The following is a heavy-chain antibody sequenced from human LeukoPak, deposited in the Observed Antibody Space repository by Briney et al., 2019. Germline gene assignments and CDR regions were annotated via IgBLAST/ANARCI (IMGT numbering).Heavy chain of an antibody. CDR2: IYHSGST. D-gene: IGHD1-14*01. Sequence: SETLSLTCAVSGYSISSGYYWGWIRQPPGKGLEWIGSIYHSGSTYYNPSPKSRVTISVDTSKNQFSLKLSSVTAADTAVYYCARLYINYYMDVWGKGTTVTVSS. CDR3: ARLYINYYMDV. V-gene: IGHV4-38-2*01. J-gene: IGHJ6*03. CDR1: GYSISSGYY.